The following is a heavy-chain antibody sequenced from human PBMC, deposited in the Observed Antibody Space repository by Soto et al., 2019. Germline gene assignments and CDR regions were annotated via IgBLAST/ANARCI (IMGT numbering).Heavy chain of an antibody. CDR2: MNPNSGNT. Sequence: QVQLVQSGAEVKKPGASVKVSCKASGYTFTSYDINWVRQATGQGLEWMGWMNPNSGNTGYAQKFQGXXTXTXTTSIRTAYMELSSLRSEDTAVYYCARELNTKGEDYWGQGTLVTVSS. J-gene: IGHJ4*02. V-gene: IGHV1-8*01. CDR3: ARELNTKGEDY. D-gene: IGHD2-8*01. CDR1: GYTFTSYD.